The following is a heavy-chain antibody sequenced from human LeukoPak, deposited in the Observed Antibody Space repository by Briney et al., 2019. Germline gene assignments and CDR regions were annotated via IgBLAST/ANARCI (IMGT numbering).Heavy chain of an antibody. CDR2: IYYSGRT. Sequence: KPSETLSLTCTVSGGSISSDYWSWIPQPPGKGLVWIGYIYYSGRTYYNPSLKSRITISVDTSKNQFSLKLSSVTAADTAVYYCARGFYSPHYWGQGTLVSVSS. D-gene: IGHD4-11*01. CDR3: ARGFYSPHY. J-gene: IGHJ4*02. V-gene: IGHV4-59*01. CDR1: GGSISSDY.